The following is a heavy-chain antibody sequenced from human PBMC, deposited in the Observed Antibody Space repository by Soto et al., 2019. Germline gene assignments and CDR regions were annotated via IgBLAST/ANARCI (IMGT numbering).Heavy chain of an antibody. CDR3: AKSSTRIAVAPGGT. V-gene: IGHV3-30*18. D-gene: IGHD6-19*01. Sequence: GSLRLSCAASGFTFSSYGMHWVRQAPGKGLEWVAVISYDGSNKYYADSVKGRFTISRDNSKNTLYLQMNSLRAEDTAVYYCAKSSTRIAVAPGGTWGQGTLVTVSS. CDR1: GFTFSSYG. J-gene: IGHJ4*02. CDR2: ISYDGSNK.